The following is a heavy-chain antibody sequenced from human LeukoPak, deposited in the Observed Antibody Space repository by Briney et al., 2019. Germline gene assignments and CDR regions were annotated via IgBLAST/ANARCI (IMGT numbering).Heavy chain of an antibody. CDR3: AREAVNYGGSDY. Sequence: PGGSLRLSCGASGFNFKNYAMHWVRQAPGKGLKWVGVISYDGTKKYHAASVKGRFTISRDNPKNTVFLQMNDLRPDDMALYYCAREAVNYGGSDYWGQGTLVTVSS. CDR1: GFNFKNYA. V-gene: IGHV3-30*04. J-gene: IGHJ4*02. D-gene: IGHD3-16*01. CDR2: ISYDGTKK.